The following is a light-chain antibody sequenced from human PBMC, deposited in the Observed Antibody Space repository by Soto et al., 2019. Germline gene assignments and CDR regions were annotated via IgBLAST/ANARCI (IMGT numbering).Light chain of an antibody. J-gene: IGKJ4*01. CDR1: QSVLYSSNNKNY. CDR2: WAT. CDR3: QQYYSTPLT. V-gene: IGKV4-1*01. Sequence: DIVMTQSPDSLAVSLGERATINCKSSQSVLYSSNNKNYLAWYQQKPGQPPKLLIYWATTRESGVPDRFSGSGYATDFSFTISILHAENFAIYSCQQYYSTPLTFGRETKVHIK.